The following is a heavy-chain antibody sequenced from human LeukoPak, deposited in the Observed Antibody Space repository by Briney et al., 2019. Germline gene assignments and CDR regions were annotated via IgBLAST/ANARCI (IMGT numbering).Heavy chain of an antibody. V-gene: IGHV4-59*01. CDR2: IYYSGST. CDR1: GGSISSYY. CDR3: ARGRSWSYFDY. Sequence: SETLSLTCTVSGGSISSYYWSWIRQPPGKGLEWIGYIYYSGSTNYNPSLKSRVSISVDTSKNQFSLKLSSVAAADTAVYYCARGRSWSYFDYWGQGTLVTVSS. D-gene: IGHD1-26*01. J-gene: IGHJ4*02.